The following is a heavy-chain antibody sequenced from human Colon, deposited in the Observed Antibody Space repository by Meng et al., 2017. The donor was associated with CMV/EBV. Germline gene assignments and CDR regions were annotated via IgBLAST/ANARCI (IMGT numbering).Heavy chain of an antibody. CDR3: SRGADPYKSGIY. D-gene: IGHD5-24*01. J-gene: IGHJ4*02. Sequence: VQLQQWGAGLLRPSETLSLPCTVYGGSLSGYYWTWIRQPPGKGLEWIGEIHHSGSTFYNPSLNNRVPISVDTSKNQFSLNLRSVTAADTAVYYCSRGADPYKSGIYWGQGALVTVSS. CDR2: IHHSGST. CDR1: GGSLSGYY. V-gene: IGHV4-34*01.